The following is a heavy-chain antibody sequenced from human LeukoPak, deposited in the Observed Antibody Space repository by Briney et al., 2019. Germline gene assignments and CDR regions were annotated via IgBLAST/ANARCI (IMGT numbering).Heavy chain of an antibody. CDR3: TGSWSPVMPSFVF. V-gene: IGHV3-33*05. CDR2: IQSDGGSK. CDR1: GFTFSSYA. D-gene: IGHD3-3*01. Sequence: GGSLRLSCVASGFTFSSYAMRWVRQAPGKGLEWVSAIQSDGGSKYYADSVKGRLTISRDDSKNTLYLQMNSLRAEDTAVYSCTGSWSPVMPSFVFWGQGTLLTVSS. J-gene: IGHJ4*02.